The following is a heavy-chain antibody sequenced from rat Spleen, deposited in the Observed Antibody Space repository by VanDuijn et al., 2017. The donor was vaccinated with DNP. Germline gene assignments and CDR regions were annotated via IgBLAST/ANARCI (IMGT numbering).Heavy chain of an antibody. V-gene: IGHV3-3*01. J-gene: IGHJ2*01. CDR3: ATEALDY. Sequence: EVRLQESGPGLVKPSQSLSLTCSVTGYSITSSYRWNWIRKFPGNKLEWMGYINSAGSTNYNPSLKSRISITRDTSKNQFFLQVNSVTTEDTATYYCATEALDYWGQGVMVTVSS. CDR2: INSAGST. CDR1: GYSITSSYR.